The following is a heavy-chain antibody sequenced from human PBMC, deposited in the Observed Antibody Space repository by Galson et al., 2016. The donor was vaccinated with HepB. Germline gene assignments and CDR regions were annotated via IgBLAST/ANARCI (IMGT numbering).Heavy chain of an antibody. J-gene: IGHJ4*02. D-gene: IGHD2-21*02. CDR2: ISYDGSHK. Sequence: SLRLSCAPSGFTFSNYGMHWVRQAPGKGLEWVAVISYDGSHKFYTDSVRGRFPISRDNSKNTLYLQMNSLRAEDTAVYYCAKGDLSGDSIDYWGQGTLVTVSS. V-gene: IGHV3-30*18. CDR1: GFTFSNYG. CDR3: AKGDLSGDSIDY.